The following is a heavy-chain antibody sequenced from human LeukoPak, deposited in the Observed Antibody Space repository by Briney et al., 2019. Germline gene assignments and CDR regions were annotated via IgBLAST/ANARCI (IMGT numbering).Heavy chain of an antibody. D-gene: IGHD2-15*01. J-gene: IGHJ4*02. Sequence: GGSLRLSCAASGFTFSNYAMTWVRQAPGKGLEWVSLITGGADITYYADSVKGRFTISRDNSKNMLFLQMNSLRVEDTAVYYCAKDPPSGYCSGGTCNDSPFDSWGQGTLVSVSS. CDR2: ITGGADIT. CDR3: AKDPPSGYCSGGTCNDSPFDS. V-gene: IGHV3-23*01. CDR1: GFTFSNYA.